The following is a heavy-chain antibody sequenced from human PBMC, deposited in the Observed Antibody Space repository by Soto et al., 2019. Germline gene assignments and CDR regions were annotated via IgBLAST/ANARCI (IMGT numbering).Heavy chain of an antibody. CDR1: GFTFSSYW. V-gene: IGHV3-74*01. D-gene: IGHD3-3*01. J-gene: IGHJ4*02. CDR2: INGDGSST. Sequence: GGSLRLSCAASGFTFSSYWMHWVRQAPGRGLVWVSRINGDGSSTSYADSVKGRFTISRDNAKNTLYLQMNSLRAEDTAVYYCARDPGYDFWSGYSLVGDLDYWGQGTLVTVSS. CDR3: ARDPGYDFWSGYSLVGDLDY.